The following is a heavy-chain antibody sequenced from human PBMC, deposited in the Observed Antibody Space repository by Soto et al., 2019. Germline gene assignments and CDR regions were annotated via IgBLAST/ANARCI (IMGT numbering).Heavy chain of an antibody. D-gene: IGHD3-10*01. CDR2: IRSKANSYAT. V-gene: IGHV3-73*01. CDR1: GFTFSGSA. CDR3: TSPGSATNHGMDV. Sequence: EVQLVESGGGLVQPGGSPKLSCAASGFTFSGSAMHWVRQASGKGLEWVGRIRSKANSYATAYAASVKGRFTISRDDSKNTAYLQTNSLKTEDTAVYYCTSPGSATNHGMDVWGQGTTVTVSS. J-gene: IGHJ6*02.